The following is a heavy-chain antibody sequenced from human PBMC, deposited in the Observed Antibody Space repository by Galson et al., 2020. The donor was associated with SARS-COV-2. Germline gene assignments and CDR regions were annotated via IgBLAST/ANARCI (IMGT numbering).Heavy chain of an antibody. Sequence: GGSLRLSCAASGFTFSSYAISWVRQAPGKGLEWVSAISGSGGSTYYADSVKGRFTISRDNSKNTLYLQMNSLRAEDTAVYYCAKQRGTYGDYPDYFDYWGQGTLVTVSS. CDR1: GFTFSSYA. J-gene: IGHJ4*02. V-gene: IGHV3-23*01. CDR3: AKQRGTYGDYPDYFDY. D-gene: IGHD4-17*01. CDR2: ISGSGGST.